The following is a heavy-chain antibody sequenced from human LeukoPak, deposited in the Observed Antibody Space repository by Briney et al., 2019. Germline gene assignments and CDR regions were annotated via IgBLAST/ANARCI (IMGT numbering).Heavy chain of an antibody. D-gene: IGHD6-25*01. Sequence: GGSLRLSCAASGFTFSTYAMHWVRQAPGKGLKWVGVISSDGSDEWYAESAKGRFTISRDNSKNTLYLQIDSLRPEDTAIYYCERSISVGAFDIWGQGTMVTVSS. CDR3: ERSISVGAFDI. J-gene: IGHJ3*02. CDR1: GFTFSTYA. V-gene: IGHV3-30*04. CDR2: ISSDGSDE.